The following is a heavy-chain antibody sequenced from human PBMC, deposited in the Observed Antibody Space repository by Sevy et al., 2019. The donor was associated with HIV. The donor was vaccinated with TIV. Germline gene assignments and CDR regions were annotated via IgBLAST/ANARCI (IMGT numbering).Heavy chain of an antibody. D-gene: IGHD3-10*02. CDR2: INHSGTL. Sequence: SETLSLTCAVYGESFSGYFWNWIRHSPGNGLEWIGEINHSGTLKYNPSLKSRVTISVDASKNQLSLHLRSVTATDTAVYYCARGRQAYVVVVPSTVPFDYWGPGTMVTVSS. V-gene: IGHV4-34*01. CDR1: GESFSGYF. CDR3: ARGRQAYVVVVPSTVPFDY. J-gene: IGHJ4*02.